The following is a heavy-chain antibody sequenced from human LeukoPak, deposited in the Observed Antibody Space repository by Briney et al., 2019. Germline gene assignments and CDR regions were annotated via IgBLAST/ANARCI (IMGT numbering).Heavy chain of an antibody. V-gene: IGHV3-30*02. Sequence: GGSLRLSCAASGFTFSSYAVHWVRQAPGKGLEWVAFIRYDGSNKYYADSVKGRFTISRDNSKNTLYLQMNSLRAEDTAVYYCAKDFVEKRFSVYYYYMDVWGKGTTVTVSS. D-gene: IGHD3-3*01. CDR2: IRYDGSNK. J-gene: IGHJ6*03. CDR3: AKDFVEKRFSVYYYYMDV. CDR1: GFTFSSYA.